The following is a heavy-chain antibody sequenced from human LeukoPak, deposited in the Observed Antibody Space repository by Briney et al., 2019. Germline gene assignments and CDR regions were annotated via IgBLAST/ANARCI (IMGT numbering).Heavy chain of an antibody. CDR1: GGSISSYY. J-gene: IGHJ6*03. CDR2: IYYSGST. CDR3: ARTTMVRGTYYMDV. D-gene: IGHD3-10*01. V-gene: IGHV4-59*01. Sequence: PSETLSLTCTVSGGSISSYYWSWIRQPPGKGLEWIGYIYYSGSTNYNPSLKSRVTISVDTSKNQFSLKLSSVTAADTAVYYCARTTMVRGTYYMDVWGKGTTVTISS.